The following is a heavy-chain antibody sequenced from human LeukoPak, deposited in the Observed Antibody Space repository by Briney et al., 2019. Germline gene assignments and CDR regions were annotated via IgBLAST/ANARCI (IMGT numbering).Heavy chain of an antibody. V-gene: IGHV1-2*02. CDR2: INPNSGGT. Sequence: ASVKVSCKASGYTFTGYYMHWVRQAPGQGLEWMGWINPNSGGTNYAQKFQGRVTMTRDTSISTAYMELSRLRSDDTAVYYCAHERGSGGSCYSGVCYYYYMDVWGKGTTVTVSS. CDR3: AHERGSGGSCYSGVCYYYYMDV. CDR1: GYTFTGYY. J-gene: IGHJ6*03. D-gene: IGHD2-15*01.